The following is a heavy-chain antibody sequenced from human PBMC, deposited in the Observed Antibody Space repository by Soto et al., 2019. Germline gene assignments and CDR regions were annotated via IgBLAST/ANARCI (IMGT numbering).Heavy chain of an antibody. CDR3: TIGAGSASGMDV. CDR2: IDNVGSSV. D-gene: IGHD6-13*01. V-gene: IGHV3-74*01. Sequence: EVQLVESGGGLVQPGGSMSLSCAASGFAFSSYWMHWVRQAPGKGLVWVSRIDNVGSSVRYAHSVKGRFTITRHNAKNTPYLQMSSPRAEDTAVHCCTIGAGSASGMDVWGQGTTVTDSS. CDR1: GFAFSSYW. J-gene: IGHJ6*02.